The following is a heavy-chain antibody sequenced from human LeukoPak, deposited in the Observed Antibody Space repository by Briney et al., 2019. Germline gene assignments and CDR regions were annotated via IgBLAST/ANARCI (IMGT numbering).Heavy chain of an antibody. D-gene: IGHD3-22*01. Sequence: ASVRVSCTASGGTFNNYALSWVRQAPGQGLEWLGRIIPILGIPNYAQKFQGRVTITADKSSTTAYMELSSLRSEDTAVYFCARDPVAHYDTTSYPFMPQYYFDYWGQGTLVTVSS. CDR2: IIPILGIP. J-gene: IGHJ4*02. CDR1: GGTFNNYA. CDR3: ARDPVAHYDTTSYPFMPQYYFDY. V-gene: IGHV1-69*04.